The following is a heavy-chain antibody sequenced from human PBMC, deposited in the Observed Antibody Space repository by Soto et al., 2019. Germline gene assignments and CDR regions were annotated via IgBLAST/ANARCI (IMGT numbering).Heavy chain of an antibody. V-gene: IGHV4-39*01. J-gene: IGHJ4*02. CDR2: VYYSGST. CDR3: ARHPTFSGWEYYFDY. D-gene: IGHD6-19*01. Sequence: QLQLQESGPGLVKPSETLSLTCTVSGDSVSSSNYYWGWIRQPPGKGLEWIGSVYYSGSTYYNPSLHSRVTMSVDTSKDQFSLKLSSVTAADAAVYYCARHPTFSGWEYYFDYWGQGTPVTVSS. CDR1: GDSVSSSNYY.